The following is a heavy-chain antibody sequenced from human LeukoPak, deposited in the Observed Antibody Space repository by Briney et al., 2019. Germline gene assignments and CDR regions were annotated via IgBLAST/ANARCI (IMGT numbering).Heavy chain of an antibody. CDR1: GGSISSGGYY. CDR3: ARASGLITFGGVLPSWFDP. D-gene: IGHD3-16*01. CDR2: IYYSGST. J-gene: IGHJ5*02. Sequence: SETLSLTCTVSGGSISSGGYYWSWIRQHPGKGLEWIGYIYYSGSTYYNPSLKSRVTISVDTSKNQFSPKLSSVTAADTAVYYCARASGLITFGGVLPSWFDPWGQGTLVTVSS. V-gene: IGHV4-31*03.